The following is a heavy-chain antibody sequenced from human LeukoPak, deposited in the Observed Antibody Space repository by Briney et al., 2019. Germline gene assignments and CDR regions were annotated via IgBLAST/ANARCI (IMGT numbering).Heavy chain of an antibody. CDR1: GGSFSGYY. V-gene: IGHV4-34*01. CDR2: LNHSGST. Sequence: SETLSLTCAVYGGSFSGYYWSWIRQPPGKGLEWIGELNHSGSTNYNPSLKSRVTISVDTSKNQFSLKLSSVAAADTAVYYCARGQNYYDSHHDAFDIWGQGTMVTVSS. D-gene: IGHD3-22*01. CDR3: ARGQNYYDSHHDAFDI. J-gene: IGHJ3*02.